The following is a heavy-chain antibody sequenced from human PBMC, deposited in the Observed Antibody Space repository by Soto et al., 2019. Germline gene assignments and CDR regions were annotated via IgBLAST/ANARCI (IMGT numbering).Heavy chain of an antibody. CDR3: TTVIRNYWPYYYYGMDV. J-gene: IGHJ6*02. Sequence: GGSLRLSCAASGFTLSDAWLNWVRQAPGKGLEWVGRIKSKSDDGATDYAAPVKGRFTISRDPSKNTLYLQMNSLKTEDTAIYFCTTVIRNYWPYYYYGMDVWGQGTTVTVSS. CDR1: GFTLSDAW. D-gene: IGHD1-7*01. CDR2: IKSKSDDGAT. V-gene: IGHV3-15*07.